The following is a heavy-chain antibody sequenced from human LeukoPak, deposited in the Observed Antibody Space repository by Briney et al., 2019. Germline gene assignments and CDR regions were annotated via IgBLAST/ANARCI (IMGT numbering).Heavy chain of an antibody. CDR1: GFTFSSYG. Sequence: GGSLRLSCAASGFTFSSYGMHWVRQAPGKGLEWVAVMSFDGSRKYYADSVKGRFTISRDNSKNTLYLQMDSLRAEDTALYYCARGYCSGGSCYNWGAFDIWGQGTMVTVSS. D-gene: IGHD2-15*01. J-gene: IGHJ3*02. CDR2: MSFDGSRK. CDR3: ARGYCSGGSCYNWGAFDI. V-gene: IGHV3-30*03.